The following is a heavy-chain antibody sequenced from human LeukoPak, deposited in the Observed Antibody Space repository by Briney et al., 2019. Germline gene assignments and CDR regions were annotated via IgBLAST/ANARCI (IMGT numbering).Heavy chain of an antibody. D-gene: IGHD3-10*01. V-gene: IGHV3-49*04. CDR1: GFTFCDYA. Sequence: GRSLRLSCTASGFTFCDYAMSWVRQAPGKGLEWVGFIRSKAYGGTTEYAASVKGRFTISRDDSKSIAYLQMNSLKTEDTAVYYCTRALSMVRGIEGPFYYYYGMDVWGQGTTVTVSS. J-gene: IGHJ6*02. CDR3: TRALSMVRGIEGPFYYYYGMDV. CDR2: IRSKAYGGTT.